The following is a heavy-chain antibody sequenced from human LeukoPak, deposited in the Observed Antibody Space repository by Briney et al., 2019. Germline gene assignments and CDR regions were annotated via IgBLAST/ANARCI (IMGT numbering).Heavy chain of an antibody. CDR3: ARRNLFDY. V-gene: IGHV3-7*01. CDR1: GFTFSSYN. CDR2: IKQDGSDK. Sequence: GGSLRLSCAASGFTFSSYNMNWVRQAPGKGLEWVAGIKQDGSDKYYVDSVKGRFTISRDNAKNSVYLQMNSLRADDTAVYYCARRNLFDYWGQGTLVTVSS. J-gene: IGHJ4*02.